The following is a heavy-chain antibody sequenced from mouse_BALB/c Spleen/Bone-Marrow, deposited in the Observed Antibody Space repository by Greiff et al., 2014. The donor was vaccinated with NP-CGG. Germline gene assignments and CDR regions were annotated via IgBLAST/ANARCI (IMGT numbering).Heavy chain of an antibody. V-gene: IGHV14-3*02. J-gene: IGHJ2*01. CDR1: GFNIKDTY. CDR2: IDPSNGNS. Sequence: VMLSCTASGFNIKDTYIHWMKQRPERGLEWIGGIDPSNGNSKFDPKFQGKATITADTSSNTAYLQLSSLTSEDTAVYYCAFYDVYLFDYGGQGTNLTVSS. CDR3: AFYDVYLFDY. D-gene: IGHD2-3*01.